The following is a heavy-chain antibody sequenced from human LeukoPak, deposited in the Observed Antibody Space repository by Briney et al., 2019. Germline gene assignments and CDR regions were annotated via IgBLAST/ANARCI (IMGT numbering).Heavy chain of an antibody. V-gene: IGHV3-23*01. Sequence: PGGSLRLSCAASGFTFTSYAMSWVRQAPGKGLEWVSTISVSGVSTYYADSVKGGFTISRDNSKNTLYLQMNSLRAEDTAVYYCAKGYCSGGSCYFGAFDVWGQGTLVTVSS. CDR1: GFTFTSYA. D-gene: IGHD2-15*01. J-gene: IGHJ3*01. CDR2: ISVSGVST. CDR3: AKGYCSGGSCYFGAFDV.